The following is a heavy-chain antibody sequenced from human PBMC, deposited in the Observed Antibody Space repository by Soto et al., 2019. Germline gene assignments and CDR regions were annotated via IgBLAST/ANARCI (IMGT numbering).Heavy chain of an antibody. CDR2: INANNSHT. V-gene: IGHV1-18*01. CDR1: GYTFTSYA. CDR3: ARDSPPNYL. Sequence: QVQLVQSGAEVKKPGASVKVSCKASGYTFTSYAISWVRQAPGQGLEWMGWINANNSHTNYAQKPQGRLTMTTDTSTRTAYMGLRSLRSDDTAVYYCARDSPPNYLWGQGTLVTVSS. J-gene: IGHJ5*02. D-gene: IGHD7-27*01.